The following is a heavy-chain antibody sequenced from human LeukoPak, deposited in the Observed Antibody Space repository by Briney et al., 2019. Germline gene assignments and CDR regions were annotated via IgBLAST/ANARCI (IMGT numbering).Heavy chain of an antibody. Sequence: ASVKGSCKASWYTFTSYYMHWVRQAPGQGLEGMGIINPSGGSTSYAQKFQGRVTMTRDTSTSTVYMELSSLRSEDTAVYYCARAYGDYAYYYGMDVWGQGTTVTVSS. CDR2: INPSGGST. CDR1: WYTFTSYY. V-gene: IGHV1-46*01. CDR3: ARAYGDYAYYYGMDV. J-gene: IGHJ6*02. D-gene: IGHD4-17*01.